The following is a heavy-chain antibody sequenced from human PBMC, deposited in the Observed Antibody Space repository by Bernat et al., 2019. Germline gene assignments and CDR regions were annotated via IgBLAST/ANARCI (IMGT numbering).Heavy chain of an antibody. V-gene: IGHV3-23*01. Sequence: EVQVLESGGGLVQPGGSLRLSCAASGFTFSTYAMTWVRQAPGKGLEWVSAISHSGGNTYYADSVKGRFTISRDNSKNTLYLQMNSLVAEDTAVYYCAKDLNSAAPTVVFDHWGQGTLVTVSS. D-gene: IGHD4-23*01. J-gene: IGHJ4*02. CDR1: GFTFSTYA. CDR3: AKDLNSAAPTVVFDH. CDR2: ISHSGGNT.